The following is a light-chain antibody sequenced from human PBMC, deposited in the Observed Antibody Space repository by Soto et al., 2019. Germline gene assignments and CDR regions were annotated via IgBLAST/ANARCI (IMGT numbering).Light chain of an antibody. CDR2: GAS. CDR1: QSLANNY. CDR3: QQYDYSPHT. J-gene: IGKJ2*01. Sequence: DIVLTQSTGTVSLSPGETATLSCRASQSLANNYLAWYQQRPGQAPKLLIYGASARATGIPDRFSGSGSGTDFTLTISRLEPEDFAVYYCQQYDYSPHTFGQGTKLEIK. V-gene: IGKV3-20*01.